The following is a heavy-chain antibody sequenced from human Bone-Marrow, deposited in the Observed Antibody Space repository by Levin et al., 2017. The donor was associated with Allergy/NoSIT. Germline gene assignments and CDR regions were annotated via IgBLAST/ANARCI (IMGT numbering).Heavy chain of an antibody. CDR3: ARHRGNHDWVDP. J-gene: IGHJ5*02. CDR1: GGSISSDGYY. CDR2: IDHSGNT. V-gene: IGHV4-39*01. Sequence: KASETLSLTCTVSGGSISSDGYYWGWTRRPPGTGLEWMAVIDHSGNTYYNPSLRSRVIISVDMSKNQFSLHVTSVTAADTAMYYCARHRGNHDWVDPWGQGTLVTVSS. D-gene: IGHD1-14*01.